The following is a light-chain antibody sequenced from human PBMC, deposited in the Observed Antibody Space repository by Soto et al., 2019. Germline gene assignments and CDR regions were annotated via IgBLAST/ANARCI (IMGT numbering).Light chain of an antibody. CDR3: QQTYSTIHS. CDR2: AAA. J-gene: IGKJ2*01. CDR1: QNIERY. V-gene: IGKV1-39*01. Sequence: DIQMTQSPSSLSASIRDTITISCRASQNIERYLNWYQHKQGKAPQLLMFAAANLESGVPSRFRGSGSGTDFTLTISSLQPEDFATYYCQQTYSTIHSFGQGTKVDIK.